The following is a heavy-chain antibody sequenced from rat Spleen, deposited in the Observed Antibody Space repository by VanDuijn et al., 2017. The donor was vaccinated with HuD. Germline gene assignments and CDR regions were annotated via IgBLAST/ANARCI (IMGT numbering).Heavy chain of an antibody. Sequence: EVQLVESGGGLIQPGRSLKLSCAASGFTFSDYAMAWVRQAPKKGLEWVATIIYGGSRTYYRDSVKGRFTISRNNAKNTLYLQMDSLRSEDTATYYCASRWGRAYFDYWGQGVMVAVSS. CDR2: IIYGGSRT. V-gene: IGHV5-17*01. J-gene: IGHJ2*01. D-gene: IGHD5-1*01. CDR3: ASRWGRAYFDY. CDR1: GFTFSDYA.